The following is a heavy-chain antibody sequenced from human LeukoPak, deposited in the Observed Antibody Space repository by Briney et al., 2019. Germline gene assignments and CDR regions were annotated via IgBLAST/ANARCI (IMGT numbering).Heavy chain of an antibody. D-gene: IGHD1-26*01. Sequence: SVKVSCKASGGTFSSYAISWVRQAPGQGLEWMGRIIPILGIANYAQKFQGRVTITADKSTSTAYMELSSLRSEDAAVYYCARDLGVGATIKFGYWGQGTLVTVSS. J-gene: IGHJ4*02. CDR1: GGTFSSYA. CDR2: IIPILGIA. V-gene: IGHV1-69*04. CDR3: ARDLGVGATIKFGY.